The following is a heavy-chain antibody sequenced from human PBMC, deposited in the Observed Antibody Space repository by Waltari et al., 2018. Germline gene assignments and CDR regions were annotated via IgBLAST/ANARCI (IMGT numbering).Heavy chain of an antibody. Sequence: EVQLVESGGGLVQPGRSLRLSCTASGFTFGDYAMSWFRQAPGKGLEWVGFIRSKAYGGTTEYAASVKGRFTISRDDSKSIAYLQMNSLKTEDTAVYYCTTHSSGWSYYYYMDVWGKGTTVTISS. D-gene: IGHD6-19*01. CDR3: TTHSSGWSYYYYMDV. V-gene: IGHV3-49*03. CDR2: IRSKAYGGTT. CDR1: GFTFGDYA. J-gene: IGHJ6*03.